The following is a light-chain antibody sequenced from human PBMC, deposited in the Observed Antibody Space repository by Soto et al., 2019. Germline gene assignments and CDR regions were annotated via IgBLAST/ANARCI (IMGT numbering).Light chain of an antibody. Sequence: EIVLTQSPDTLSLSPGERATLSCRASQTISSSYLAWYQQKPGQAPRLLIHGASSRATGIPDRFSGSGFGTHFTLTISRLEPEDFAVYYCQQCGDSPERTFGQGTKVEIK. J-gene: IGKJ1*01. CDR3: QQCGDSPERT. V-gene: IGKV3-20*01. CDR1: QTISSSY. CDR2: GAS.